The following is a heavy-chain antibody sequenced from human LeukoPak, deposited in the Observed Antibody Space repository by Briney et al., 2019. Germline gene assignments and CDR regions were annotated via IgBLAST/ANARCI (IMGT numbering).Heavy chain of an antibody. Sequence: SVKVSCKASGGTFISYAISWVRQAPGQGLEWMGGIIPIFGTANYAQKFQGRVTITADESTSTAYMELSSLRSEDTAVYYCARVDPHYYDSSGYYYLFDYWGQGTLVTVSS. D-gene: IGHD3-22*01. CDR2: IIPIFGTA. J-gene: IGHJ4*02. V-gene: IGHV1-69*13. CDR3: ARVDPHYYDSSGYYYLFDY. CDR1: GGTFISYA.